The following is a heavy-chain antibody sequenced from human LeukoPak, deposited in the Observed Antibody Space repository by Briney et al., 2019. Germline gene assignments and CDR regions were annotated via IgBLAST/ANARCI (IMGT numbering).Heavy chain of an antibody. CDR2: IYYSGST. CDR1: GYSISSSNW. V-gene: IGHV4-28*06. Sequence: NPSDTLSLTCAVSGYSISSSNWWGWIRQPPGKGLEWIGYIYYSGSTNYNPSLKSRVTMSVDTSKNQFSLKLSSVTALDTAVYYCARIKWGHGTVFDYWGQGTLVTVSS. D-gene: IGHD7-27*01. J-gene: IGHJ4*02. CDR3: ARIKWGHGTVFDY.